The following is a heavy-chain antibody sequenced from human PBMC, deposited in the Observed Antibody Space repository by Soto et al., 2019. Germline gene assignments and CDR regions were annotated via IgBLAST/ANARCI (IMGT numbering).Heavy chain of an antibody. D-gene: IGHD3-10*01. J-gene: IGHJ4*02. V-gene: IGHV4-34*01. CDR2: INHSGST. CDR1: GGSFSGYY. CDR3: GRGRSITMVRGVIRGVPRVYYFDY. Sequence: SETLSLTCAVYGGSFSGYYWSWIRQPPGKGLEWIGEINHSGSTNYNPSLKSRVTISVDTSKNQFSLKLSSVTAADTAVYYCGRGRSITMVRGVIRGVPRVYYFDYWGQGTLVTVSS.